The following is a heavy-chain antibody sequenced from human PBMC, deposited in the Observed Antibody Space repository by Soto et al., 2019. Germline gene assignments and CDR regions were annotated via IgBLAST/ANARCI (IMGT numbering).Heavy chain of an antibody. V-gene: IGHV4-34*01. Sequence: PSETLSLTCAVYGGSFSGYYWSWIRQPPGKGLEWIGEINHSGSTNYNPSLKSRVTISVDTSKNQFSLKLSSVTAADTAVYYCARHRRGTTVTTRLFFFDYWGQGTLVTVSS. CDR1: GGSFSGYY. J-gene: IGHJ4*02. D-gene: IGHD4-17*01. CDR2: INHSGST. CDR3: ARHRRGTTVTTRLFFFDY.